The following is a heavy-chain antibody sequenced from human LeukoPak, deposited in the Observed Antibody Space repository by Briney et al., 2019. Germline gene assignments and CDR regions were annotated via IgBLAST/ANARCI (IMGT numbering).Heavy chain of an antibody. CDR1: GFTFSSYS. CDR3: ARGSVSYSSSWLNWFDP. Sequence: GGSLRLSSAASGFTFSSYSMNWVRQAPGKGLEWASSISSSSSYIYYADSVKGRFTISRDNAKNSLYLQMNSLRAEDTTVYYCARGSVSYSSSWLNWFDPWGQGTLVTVSS. J-gene: IGHJ5*02. CDR2: ISSSSSYI. V-gene: IGHV3-21*01. D-gene: IGHD6-13*01.